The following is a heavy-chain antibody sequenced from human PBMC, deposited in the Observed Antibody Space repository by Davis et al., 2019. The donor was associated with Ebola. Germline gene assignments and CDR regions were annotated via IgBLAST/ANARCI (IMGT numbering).Heavy chain of an antibody. CDR1: GGTFSSYA. CDR3: ARSTFPYDILSWWDY. D-gene: IGHD3-9*01. Sequence: SVKVSCKASGGTFSSYAISWVRQAPGQGLEWMGGIIPIFGTANYAQKFQGRVTITADESTSTAYMELSSLRSEDTAVYYCARSTFPYDILSWWDYWGQGTLVTVSS. J-gene: IGHJ4*02. V-gene: IGHV1-69*13. CDR2: IIPIFGTA.